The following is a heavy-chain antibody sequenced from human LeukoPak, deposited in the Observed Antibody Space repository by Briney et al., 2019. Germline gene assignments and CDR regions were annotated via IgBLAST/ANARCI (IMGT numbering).Heavy chain of an antibody. CDR1: GGSFSGYY. CDR2: INHSGST. J-gene: IGHJ4*02. Sequence: PSETLSLTCAVYGGSFSGYYWSWMRQPPGKGLEWIGEINHSGSTNYNPSLKSRVTISVDTSKNQFSLKLSSVTAADTAVYYCARSVYDILTGYYYVGYWGQGTLVTVSS. CDR3: ARSVYDILTGYYYVGY. D-gene: IGHD3-9*01. V-gene: IGHV4-34*01.